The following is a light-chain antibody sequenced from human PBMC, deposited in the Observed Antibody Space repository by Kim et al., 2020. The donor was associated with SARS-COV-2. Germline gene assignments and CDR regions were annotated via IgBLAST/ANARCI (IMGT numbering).Light chain of an antibody. Sequence: KTVTISCTGSSDNIASNYVQWYQQRPASAPTTVIYEDNERPSGVPDRFSGSIDSSSNSASLTISGLKTEDEADYYCQSYDDSNRWVFGGGTQLTVL. CDR2: EDN. CDR3: QSYDDSNRWV. V-gene: IGLV6-57*02. J-gene: IGLJ3*02. CDR1: SDNIASNY.